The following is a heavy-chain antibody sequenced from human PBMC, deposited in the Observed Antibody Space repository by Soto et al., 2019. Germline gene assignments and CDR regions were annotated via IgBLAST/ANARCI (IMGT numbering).Heavy chain of an antibody. J-gene: IGHJ4*02. CDR3: AHSSAASCSGGDPSLYRSCWCVDY. CDR1: GFSLSTSGVG. Sequence: QITLKESGPTLVKPTQTLTLTCTFSGFSLSTSGVGVGWIRQPPGKALEWLALIYWDDDKRYSPSLKSRLTINKDTSKTHVVLTKDNMDPVDTATYYCAHSSAASCSGGDPSLYRSCWCVDYWGQGTLVTVSS. CDR2: IYWDDDK. V-gene: IGHV2-5*02. D-gene: IGHD2-15*01.